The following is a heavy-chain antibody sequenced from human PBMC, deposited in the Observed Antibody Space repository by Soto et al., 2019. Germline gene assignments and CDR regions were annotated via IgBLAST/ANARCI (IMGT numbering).Heavy chain of an antibody. CDR2: ISHSGST. CDR1: GGSFRDYY. CDR3: TRGQWLDND. D-gene: IGHD6-19*01. V-gene: IGHV4-34*01. Sequence: ASGTLSPTCAVYGGSFRDYYWAWIRQSPGKGLEWIGEISHSGSTSYNPSLKSRVTISVDTSKKQISLKLNSVTAADTAVYYCTRGQWLDNDWGQGTLVTVSS. J-gene: IGHJ4*02.